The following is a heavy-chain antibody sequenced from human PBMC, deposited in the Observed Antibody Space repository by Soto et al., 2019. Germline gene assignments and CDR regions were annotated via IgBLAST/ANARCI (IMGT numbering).Heavy chain of an antibody. CDR2: ISGSGGRT. V-gene: IGHV3-23*01. Sequence: GGSLRLSCAASGFTFSSYAMSWVRQAPGKGLEWVSAISGSGGRTYYADSVKGRFTISRDNSKNTVHLQMNDLRGDDTAVYYCGSIAVAEGFDPWGQGTLVTVSS. CDR1: GFTFSSYA. J-gene: IGHJ5*02. D-gene: IGHD6-19*01. CDR3: GSIAVAEGFDP.